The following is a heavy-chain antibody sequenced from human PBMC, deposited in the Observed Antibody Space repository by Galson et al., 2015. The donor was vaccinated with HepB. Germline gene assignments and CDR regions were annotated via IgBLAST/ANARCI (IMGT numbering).Heavy chain of an antibody. V-gene: IGHV1-24*01. CDR3: ATGGFLGLAARPLDVFDI. Sequence: SVKVSCKVSGYTLTELSMHWVRQAPGKGLEWMGGFDPEDGYTIYAQKFQGRVTMTEDTSTDTAYMELSSLRSEDTAVYYCATGGFLGLAARPLDVFDIWGPGTMVTISS. D-gene: IGHD6-6*01. J-gene: IGHJ3*02. CDR2: FDPEDGYT. CDR1: GYTLTELS.